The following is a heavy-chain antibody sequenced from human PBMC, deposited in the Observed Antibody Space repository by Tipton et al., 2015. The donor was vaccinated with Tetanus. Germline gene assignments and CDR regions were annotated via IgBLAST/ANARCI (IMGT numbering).Heavy chain of an antibody. CDR2: SWYDGTDK. V-gene: IGHV3-33*01. D-gene: IGHD2-15*01. Sequence: SLRLSCAASGFIFSSYGIHSVRQAPGKGLEWLAVSWYDGTDKYYADSVKGRFTISRDNSKNTLYLQMNCLRAEDTALYYCAREAYCSGGSCFSGDFDTWGQGTQVTVSS. CDR1: GFIFSSYG. CDR3: AREAYCSGGSCFSGDFDT. J-gene: IGHJ4*02.